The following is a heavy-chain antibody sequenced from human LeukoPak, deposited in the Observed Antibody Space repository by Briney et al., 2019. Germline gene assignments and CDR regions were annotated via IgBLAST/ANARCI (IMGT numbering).Heavy chain of an antibody. CDR1: GYTFTSYG. Sequence: ASVKVSCKASGYTFTSYGISWVRQAPGQGLEWMGWISAYNGNTNYAQKLQGRVTMTTDTSTSTAYMELRSLRSGDTAVYYCARDKFNAPRTYDSSGYYYTSYYFDYWGQGTLVTVSS. V-gene: IGHV1-18*01. J-gene: IGHJ4*02. CDR2: ISAYNGNT. CDR3: ARDKFNAPRTYDSSGYYYTSYYFDY. D-gene: IGHD3-22*01.